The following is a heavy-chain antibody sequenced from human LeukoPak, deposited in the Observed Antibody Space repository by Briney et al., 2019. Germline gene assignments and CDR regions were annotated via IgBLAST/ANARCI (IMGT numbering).Heavy chain of an antibody. J-gene: IGHJ4*02. Sequence: GGSLRLSCAASGFTFSAYYMSWIRQAPGKGLEWVSYISTTSSYTNHADSVKGRFTISRDNAKNSLYLQMNSLRAEDTAVYYCARGIAAAANYFDYWGQGTLVTVSS. D-gene: IGHD6-13*01. CDR1: GFTFSAYY. CDR2: ISTTSSYT. V-gene: IGHV3-11*05. CDR3: ARGIAAAANYFDY.